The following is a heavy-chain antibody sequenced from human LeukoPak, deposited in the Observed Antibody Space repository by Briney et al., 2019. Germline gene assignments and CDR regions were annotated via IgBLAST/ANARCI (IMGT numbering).Heavy chain of an antibody. CDR2: IYYSGST. V-gene: IGHV4-59*01. CDR3: ARVTVTYWYFDL. J-gene: IGHJ2*01. D-gene: IGHD4-11*01. CDR1: GGSISSYY. Sequence: SETLSLTCTVSGGSISSYYWSWIRQPPGKGLEWIGYIYYSGSTNYNPSHKSRVTISVDTSKNQFSLKLSSVTAADTAVYYCARVTVTYWYFDLWGRGTLVTVSS.